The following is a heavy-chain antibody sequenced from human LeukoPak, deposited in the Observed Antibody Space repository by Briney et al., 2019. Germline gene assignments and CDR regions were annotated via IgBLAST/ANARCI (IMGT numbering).Heavy chain of an antibody. J-gene: IGHJ4*02. CDR2: VYHHGNT. V-gene: IGHV4-30-2*03. CDR3: AREVESWFGDLLSHFDS. CDR1: GGSISSGVYS. D-gene: IGHD3-10*01. Sequence: PSRTLSLTCAVSGGSISSGVYSWGWIRQPPGKGLEWIATVYHHGNTYFNPSLMSRAVISLDTSKNQFSLRLTSVTAADTAIYYCAREVESWFGDLLSHFDSWGQGMQVTVSS.